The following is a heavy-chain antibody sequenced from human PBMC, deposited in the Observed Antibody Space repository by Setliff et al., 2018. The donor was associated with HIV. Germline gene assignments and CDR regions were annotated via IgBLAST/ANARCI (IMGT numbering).Heavy chain of an antibody. CDR1: GGSISSTNYF. Sequence: SETLSLTCTVSGGSISSTNYFWGWIRQPPGKGLEWIGTIYYHGSTYYNPSLKSRVTISIDTSKNQFSLQLTSVTAADQGVYYCARVPVAGANWFDPWGLGTLVTVSS. D-gene: IGHD2-21*01. CDR2: IYYHGST. V-gene: IGHV4-39*01. J-gene: IGHJ5*02. CDR3: ARVPVAGANWFDP.